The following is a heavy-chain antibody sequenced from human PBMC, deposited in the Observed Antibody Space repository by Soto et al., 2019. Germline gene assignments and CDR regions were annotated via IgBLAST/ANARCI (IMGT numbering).Heavy chain of an antibody. Sequence: PSETLSLTCAVSGYSIRSGYYWGWIRQPPGKGLEWIGSIYHSGSTYYNPSLKSRVTISVDTSKNQISLKLSSVTAADTAVYYCAGDVDYDTNGYDYFDYWGQGTLVTVSS. J-gene: IGHJ4*02. D-gene: IGHD3-22*01. CDR1: GYSIRSGYY. CDR3: AGDVDYDTNGYDYFDY. CDR2: IYHSGST. V-gene: IGHV4-38-2*02.